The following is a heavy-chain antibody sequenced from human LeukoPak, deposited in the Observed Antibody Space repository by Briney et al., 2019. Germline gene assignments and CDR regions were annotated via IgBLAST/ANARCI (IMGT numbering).Heavy chain of an antibody. CDR3: ASQNSHLAFDI. CDR2: IRRRSSYI. CDR1: VFTFSSYS. Sequence: GGSLRLSCGASVFTFSSYSVNWVRQAPGKGLEGVSSIRRRSSYIHYADSVKGRFTIPRDNAKNSLYLLMPSPRAEDTALYYCASQNSHLAFDIWGHGTMVTASS. V-gene: IGHV3-21*01. J-gene: IGHJ3*02. D-gene: IGHD2/OR15-2a*01.